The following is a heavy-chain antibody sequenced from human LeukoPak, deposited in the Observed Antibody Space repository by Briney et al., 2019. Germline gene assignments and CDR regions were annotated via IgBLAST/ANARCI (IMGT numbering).Heavy chain of an antibody. CDR1: GYSISSGYY. D-gene: IGHD2-2*01. CDR3: ARDAWGYCSSTSCYLGSYYYYYMDV. V-gene: IGHV4-38-2*02. Sequence: SETLSLTFTVSGYSISSGYYWGWIRQPPGKGLEWIGSIYHSGSTYYNPSLKSRVTISVDTSKNQFSLKLSSVTAADTAVYYCARDAWGYCSSTSCYLGSYYYYYMDVWGKGTTVTVSS. J-gene: IGHJ6*03. CDR2: IYHSGST.